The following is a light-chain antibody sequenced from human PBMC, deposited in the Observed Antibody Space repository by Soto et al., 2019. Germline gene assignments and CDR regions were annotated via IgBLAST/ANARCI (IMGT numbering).Light chain of an antibody. CDR2: ADS. J-gene: IGKJ5*01. Sequence: EIVLTQSPATLSLSPGETATLSCRASQSVSGYIGWYQQKPGQAPRLLIYADSNRDTGIPARFSGSGSGTDFTLTISRLEPEDFSVYYCQQRYNWPITFGQGTRLEIK. CDR1: QSVSGY. V-gene: IGKV3-11*01. CDR3: QQRYNWPIT.